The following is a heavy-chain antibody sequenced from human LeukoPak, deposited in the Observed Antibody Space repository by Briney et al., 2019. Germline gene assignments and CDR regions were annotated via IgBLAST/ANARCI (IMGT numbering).Heavy chain of an antibody. J-gene: IGHJ4*02. D-gene: IGHD2-15*01. CDR2: ISYDGINK. CDR3: ARAQIPGRCSGGNCYSGY. Sequence: SGGSLRLSCEASGFTFSTYAMNWVRQAPGKGLEWVALISYDGINKYHADSVKGRFTISRDNSKNTLYLQMDSLRSDDTALYYCARAQIPGRCSGGNCYSGYWGQGTLVTVS. V-gene: IGHV3-30-3*01. CDR1: GFTFSTYA.